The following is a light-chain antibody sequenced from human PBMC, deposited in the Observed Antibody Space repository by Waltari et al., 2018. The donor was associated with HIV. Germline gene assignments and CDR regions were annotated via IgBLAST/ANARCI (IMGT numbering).Light chain of an antibody. CDR1: SSDVGGYNY. CDR3: SSYTSSDTVV. Sequence: QSALPQPASVSGSPGQSITISCTGTSSDVGGYNYVSWYQQHPGTAPKLMIYEVSNRPSGVSNRFSGSKSGNTASLTISGLQAEDESNYYCSSYTSSDTVVFGGGTKLTVL. V-gene: IGLV2-14*01. CDR2: EVS. J-gene: IGLJ2*01.